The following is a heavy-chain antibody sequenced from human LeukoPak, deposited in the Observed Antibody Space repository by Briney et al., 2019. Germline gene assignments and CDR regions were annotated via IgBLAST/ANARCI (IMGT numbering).Heavy chain of an antibody. V-gene: IGHV3-21*01. D-gene: IGHD3-16*02. J-gene: IGHJ6*03. CDR3: ARVPLDIIVLYYMDV. Sequence: WGSLRLSCAASGFTFSSYAMNWVRQAPGQGLEWVASISSTSGYVHHPDSLQGRFTISRDNARDSPFMEMNSLRADDTAVYYCARVPLDIIVLYYMDVWGRGTTVTVSS. CDR1: GFTFSSYA. CDR2: ISSTSGYV.